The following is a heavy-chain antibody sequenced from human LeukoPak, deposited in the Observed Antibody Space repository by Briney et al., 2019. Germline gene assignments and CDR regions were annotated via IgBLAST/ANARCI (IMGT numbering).Heavy chain of an antibody. CDR1: GFTFSSYS. D-gene: IGHD6-13*01. Sequence: AGGSLRLSCAGSGFTFSSYSMNWVRHAPGKGLEWVSYIGHTGSITDYADSVKGRFTISRDNAKNSLYLQMNSLRAEDTAVYYCARVVAAAGIPVFSDYWGQGTLVTVSS. V-gene: IGHV3-48*04. J-gene: IGHJ4*02. CDR3: ARVVAAAGIPVFSDY. CDR2: IGHTGSIT.